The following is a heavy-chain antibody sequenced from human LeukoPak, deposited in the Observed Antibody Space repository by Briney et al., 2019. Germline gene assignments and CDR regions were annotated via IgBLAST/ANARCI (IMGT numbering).Heavy chain of an antibody. CDR3: ARDYGDYGFDY. J-gene: IGHJ4*02. CDR1: GGTFSSYA. Sequence: ASVKVSCKASGGTFSSYAISWVRQAPGQGLEWMGGIIPIFGTANYAQKFQGRVTITADKSTSTAYMELRSLRSDDTAVYYCARDYGDYGFDYWGQGTLVTVSS. D-gene: IGHD4-17*01. V-gene: IGHV1-69*06. CDR2: IIPIFGTA.